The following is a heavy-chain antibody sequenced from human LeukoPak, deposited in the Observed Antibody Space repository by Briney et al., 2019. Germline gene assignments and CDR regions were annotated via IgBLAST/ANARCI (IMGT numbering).Heavy chain of an antibody. V-gene: IGHV3-21*01. D-gene: IGHD5-12*01. CDR1: GFTFGDYA. CDR2: ISSSSSYI. CDR3: ARDSGYSGYDRVLDP. J-gene: IGHJ5*02. Sequence: GGSLRLSCTASGFTFGDYAMSWFRQAPGKGLEWVSSISSSSSYIYYADSVKGRFTISRDNAKNSLYLQMNSLRAEDTAVYYCARDSGYSGYDRVLDPWGQGTLVTVSS.